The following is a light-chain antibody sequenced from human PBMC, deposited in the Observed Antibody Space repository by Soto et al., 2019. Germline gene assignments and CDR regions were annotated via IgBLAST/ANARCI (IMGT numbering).Light chain of an antibody. CDR1: SSDVGGYNY. CDR3: LSYGKV. CDR2: EVS. V-gene: IGLV2-14*01. Sequence: QSVLTQPASVSGSPGQSITISCTGTSSDVGGYNYVSWYQQHPGKAPKLMIYEVSNRPSGVSNRFSGSKSGNTASLTISGLQAEDEADYYCLSYGKVFGTGTKVTVL. J-gene: IGLJ1*01.